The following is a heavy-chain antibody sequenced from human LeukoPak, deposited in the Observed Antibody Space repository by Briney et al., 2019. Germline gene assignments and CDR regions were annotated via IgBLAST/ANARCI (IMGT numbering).Heavy chain of an antibody. Sequence: ASVKVSCRSSGYTLTGYYLHWVRQAPGQGLEWMGWIIPNSGGTNYAQKFQGRVTMTRDTSISTAYMDLSRLRSDDTAVYYCARGGPAARLITFGGVTDYWGQGTLVTVSS. CDR1: GYTLTGYY. CDR3: ARGGPAARLITFGGVTDY. J-gene: IGHJ4*02. CDR2: IIPNSGGT. V-gene: IGHV1-2*02. D-gene: IGHD3-16*01.